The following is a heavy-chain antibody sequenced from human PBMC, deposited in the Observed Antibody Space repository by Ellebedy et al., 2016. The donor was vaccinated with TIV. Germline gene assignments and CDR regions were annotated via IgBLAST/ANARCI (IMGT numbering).Heavy chain of an antibody. CDR1: GFTFSNYA. CDR2: ISASDDRT. CDR3: ARGLIAVVPAAPPLDY. Sequence: GGSLRLXXAASGFTFSNYAMSWVRQAPGKGLEWVSFISASDDRTYYADSVKGRFTISRDNSKNTLYLQMNSLRAEDTAVYYCARGLIAVVPAAPPLDYWGQGTLVTVSS. J-gene: IGHJ4*02. V-gene: IGHV3-23*01. D-gene: IGHD2-2*01.